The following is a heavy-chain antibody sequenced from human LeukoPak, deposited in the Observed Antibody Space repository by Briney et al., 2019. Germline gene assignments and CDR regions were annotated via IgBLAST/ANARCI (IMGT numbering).Heavy chain of an antibody. J-gene: IGHJ4*02. CDR3: AREREYNYGRMLGY. Sequence: PGGSLRLSCAASGFTLSSYSMNWVRQAPGKGLEWVSSISSSSIYIYYADSVKGRFTISRDNAKNSLYLQMNSLRAEDTAVYYCAREREYNYGRMLGYWGQGTLVTVSS. CDR1: GFTLSSYS. D-gene: IGHD5-18*01. CDR2: ISSSSIYI. V-gene: IGHV3-21*01.